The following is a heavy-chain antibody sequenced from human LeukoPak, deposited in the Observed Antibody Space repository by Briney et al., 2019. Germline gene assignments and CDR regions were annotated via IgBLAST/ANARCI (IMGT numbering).Heavy chain of an antibody. CDR2: ISSSGSTI. CDR1: GFTFSSYE. CDR3: ARDAAGWFGELYRFDY. D-gene: IGHD3-10*01. V-gene: IGHV3-48*03. J-gene: IGHJ4*02. Sequence: GGSLRLSCAASGFTFSSYEMNWVRQAPGKGLEWVSYISSSGSTIYYADSVKGRFTISRDNAKNSLYLQMNSLRAEDTAVCYCARDAAGWFGELYRFDYWGQGTLVTVSS.